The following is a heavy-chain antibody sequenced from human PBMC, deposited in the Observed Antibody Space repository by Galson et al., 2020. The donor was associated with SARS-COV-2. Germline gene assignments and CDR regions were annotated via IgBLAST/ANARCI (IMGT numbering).Heavy chain of an antibody. D-gene: IGHD6-19*01. CDR2: IHTGGST. Sequence: SETLSINCTVSGGTIRSNNYYWSWIRQPAGKGLAWIGRIHTGGSTNYNPSLRSRVTISIDRSKNQFSLEMTSLTAADTAVYYCATGAVAGTGDWGQGTLVTVSS. CDR1: GGTIRSNNYY. CDR3: ATGAVAGTGD. J-gene: IGHJ4*02. V-gene: IGHV4-61*02.